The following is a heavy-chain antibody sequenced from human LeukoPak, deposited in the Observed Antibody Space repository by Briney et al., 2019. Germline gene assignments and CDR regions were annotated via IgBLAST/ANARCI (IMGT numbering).Heavy chain of an antibody. CDR2: ISAYNGNT. CDR3: AIWNGSGSQGLDY. D-gene: IGHD3-10*01. V-gene: IGHV1-18*01. J-gene: IGHJ4*02. CDR1: GYTFTSYG. Sequence: ASVKVSCKASGYTFTSYGISWVRRAPGQGLEWMGWISAYNGNTNYAQKLQGRVTMTRDTSISTAYMELSRLRSDDTAVYYCAIWNGSGSQGLDYWGQGTLVTVSS.